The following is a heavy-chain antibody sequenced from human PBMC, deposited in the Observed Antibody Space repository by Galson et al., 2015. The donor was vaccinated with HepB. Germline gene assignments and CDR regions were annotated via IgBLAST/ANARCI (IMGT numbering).Heavy chain of an antibody. D-gene: IGHD1-14*01. CDR1: GYTFGDHG. CDR3: ARLGRSHYYFDY. CDR2: ISPYNGNK. V-gene: IGHV1-18*01. Sequence: SVKLSCKVSGYTFGDHGITWVRQAPGQGLEWMGWISPYNGNKNLAQKLQGRVTMTTDTSTSTAYMELRSLGSDETAVYFCARLGRSHYYFDYWGQGTLVTVSS. J-gene: IGHJ4*02.